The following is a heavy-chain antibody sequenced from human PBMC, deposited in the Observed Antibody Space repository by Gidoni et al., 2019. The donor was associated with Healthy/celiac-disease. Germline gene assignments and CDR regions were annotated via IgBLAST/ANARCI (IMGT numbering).Heavy chain of an antibody. V-gene: IGHV3-33*01. CDR3: ARVLGVYEDYYYYGMDV. CDR1: GFTFSSYG. J-gene: IGHJ6*02. Sequence: QVQLVESGGGVVQPGRSLRLSCAASGFTFSSYGMHWVRQAPGKGREWVEVIWYDGSNKYYADSVKGRFTISRDNSKNTLYLQMNSLRAEDTAVYYCARVLGVYEDYYYYGMDVWGQGTTVTVSS. CDR2: IWYDGSNK. D-gene: IGHD2-8*01.